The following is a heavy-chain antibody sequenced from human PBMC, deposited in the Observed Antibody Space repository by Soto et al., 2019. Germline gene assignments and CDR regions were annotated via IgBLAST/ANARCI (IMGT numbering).Heavy chain of an antibody. Sequence: GGSLRLSCAASGFTFSSYGMHWVRQAPGKGLEWVAVISYDGSNKYYADSVKGRFTISRDNSKNTLYLQMNSLRAEDTAVYYCAKDLSRSSSWYDYYGMDVWGQGTTVTV. CDR2: ISYDGSNK. CDR1: GFTFSSYG. CDR3: AKDLSRSSSWYDYYGMDV. J-gene: IGHJ6*02. V-gene: IGHV3-30*18. D-gene: IGHD6-13*01.